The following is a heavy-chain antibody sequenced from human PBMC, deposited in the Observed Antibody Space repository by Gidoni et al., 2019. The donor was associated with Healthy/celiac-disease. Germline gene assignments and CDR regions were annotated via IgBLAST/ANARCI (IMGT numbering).Heavy chain of an antibody. CDR2: ISSNGGST. J-gene: IGHJ6*02. V-gene: IGHV3-64D*06. CDR3: VKDTRGRGYSGYDPLWGMDV. Sequence: EVQLVESGGGLVQPGGSLRLPCSASGFTFSSIAMTWVRQAPGKGLEYVSAISSNGGSTYYADSVKGRFTISRDNSKNTLYLQMSSLRAEDTAVYYCVKDTRGRGYSGYDPLWGMDVWGQGTTVTVSS. CDR1: GFTFSSIA. D-gene: IGHD5-12*01.